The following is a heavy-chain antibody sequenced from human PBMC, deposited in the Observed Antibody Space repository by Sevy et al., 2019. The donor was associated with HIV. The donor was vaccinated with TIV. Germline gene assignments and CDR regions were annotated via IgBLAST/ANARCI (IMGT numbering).Heavy chain of an antibody. V-gene: IGHV3-48*03. Sequence: GSLRLSCAASGFTFSSFEMNWVRQTPGKGLEWVSFISSSGSLIYYADSVKGRFTISRDNAKNSLYLQMNSLRAEDTGVYYCTRDLPPSATTVAHFDYWGQGTLVTVSS. CDR1: GFTFSSFE. CDR3: TRDLPPSATTVAHFDY. J-gene: IGHJ4*02. CDR2: ISSSGSLI. D-gene: IGHD4-17*01.